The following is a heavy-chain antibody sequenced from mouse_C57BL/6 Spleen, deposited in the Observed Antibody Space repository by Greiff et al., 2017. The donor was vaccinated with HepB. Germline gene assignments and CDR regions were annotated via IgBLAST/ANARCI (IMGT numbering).Heavy chain of an antibody. CDR1: GYTFTGYW. V-gene: IGHV1-9*01. CDR2: ILPGSGST. Sequence: VKLMESGAELMKPGASVKLSCKATGYTFTGYWIEWVKQRPGHGLEWIGEILPGSGSTNYNEKFKGKATFTADTSSNTAYMQLSSLTTEDSAIYYCAREGMVTTGLHWYFDVWGTGTTVTVSS. J-gene: IGHJ1*03. D-gene: IGHD2-2*01. CDR3: AREGMVTTGLHWYFDV.